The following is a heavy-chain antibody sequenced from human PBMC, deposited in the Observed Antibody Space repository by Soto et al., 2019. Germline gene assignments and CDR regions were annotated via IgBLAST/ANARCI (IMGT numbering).Heavy chain of an antibody. CDR2: ISYDGSNK. V-gene: IGHV3-30-3*01. CDR1: GFTFSSYA. J-gene: IGHJ4*02. CDR3: ARNRWELGGSDY. Sequence: QVQLVESGGGVVQPGRSLRLSCAASGFTFSSYAMHWVRQAPGKGLEWVAVISYDGSNKYYADSVKGRFTISRDNSKNTLYLQMHSLRAEDTAVYYCARNRWELGGSDYWGQGTLVTVSS. D-gene: IGHD1-26*01.